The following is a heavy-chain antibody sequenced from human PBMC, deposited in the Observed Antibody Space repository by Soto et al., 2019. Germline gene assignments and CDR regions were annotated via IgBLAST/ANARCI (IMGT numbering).Heavy chain of an antibody. Sequence: PSETLSLTCAVYGGSFSGYYWSWTRQPPGKWLEWIGKITHRGSTNYNPSLKTRVTISVDTSKNQFSLKLTSVTAADTAVYYCARGRCMDYDFWSGYYTTYYYYGMDVWGQGTTVTVSS. V-gene: IGHV4-34*01. CDR3: ARGRCMDYDFWSGYYTTYYYYGMDV. CDR2: ITHRGST. J-gene: IGHJ6*01. D-gene: IGHD3-3*01. CDR1: GGSFSGYY.